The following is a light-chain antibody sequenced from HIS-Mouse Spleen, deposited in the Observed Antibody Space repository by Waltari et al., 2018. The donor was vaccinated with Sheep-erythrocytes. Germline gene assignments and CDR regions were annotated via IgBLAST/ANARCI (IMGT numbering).Light chain of an antibody. V-gene: IGLV4-69*01. J-gene: IGLJ2*01. CDR3: QTWGTGIHVV. Sequence: QLVLTQSPSASASLGASVKLTCTLSSGHSSYAIPCHQQQPEKGPRYLMKLNSDGSHRKGDGIPDRFSGSSSGAERYLTISSLQSEDEADYYCQTWGTGIHVVFGGGTKLTVL. CDR1: SGHSSYA. CDR2: LNSDGSH.